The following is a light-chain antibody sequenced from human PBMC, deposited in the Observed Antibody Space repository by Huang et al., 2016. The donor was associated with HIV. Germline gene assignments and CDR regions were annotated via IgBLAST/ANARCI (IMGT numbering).Light chain of an antibody. Sequence: EILMTQSPATLSVYSGDRVTLSCRASQSVNYKLAWYQHKPGQAPRLLIHGASTRATGVPSRFSGSGSGTDFTLTITSLTAEDFAVYFCQQYSSWPSFGQGTKV. CDR1: QSVNYK. J-gene: IGKJ1*01. CDR3: QQYSSWPS. V-gene: IGKV3-15*01. CDR2: GAS.